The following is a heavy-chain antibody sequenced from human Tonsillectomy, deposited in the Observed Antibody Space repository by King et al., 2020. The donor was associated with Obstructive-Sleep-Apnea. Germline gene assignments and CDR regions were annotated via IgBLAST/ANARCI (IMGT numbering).Heavy chain of an antibody. CDR2: ISDSGNT. CDR1: GGSIHSYY. J-gene: IGHJ5*02. Sequence: LQLQESGPGLVKPSETLSLTCSVSGGSIHSYYWNWIRQPPGKGLEWIGYISDSGNTNYNPSLRSRVTISVDMSKNQFALNLRSVTAADTAVYYCARDGLSSGYGSGSYNWFDPWGQGTLVTGSS. CDR3: ARDGLSSGYGSGSYNWFDP. V-gene: IGHV4-59*01. D-gene: IGHD3-10*01.